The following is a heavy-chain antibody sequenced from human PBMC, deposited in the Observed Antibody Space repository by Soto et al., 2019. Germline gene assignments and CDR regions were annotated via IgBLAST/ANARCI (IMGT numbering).Heavy chain of an antibody. J-gene: IGHJ4*02. D-gene: IGHD3-22*01. CDR2: ISYDGSNK. CDR1: GFTFSSYG. CDR3: AKDRSPMIVVDPIDY. Sequence: GGSLRLSCAASGFTFSSYGMHWVRQAPGKGLEGVAVISYDGSNKYYADSVKGRFTISRDNSKNTLYLQMNSLRAEDTAVYYCAKDRSPMIVVDPIDYWGQGTLVTSP. V-gene: IGHV3-30*18.